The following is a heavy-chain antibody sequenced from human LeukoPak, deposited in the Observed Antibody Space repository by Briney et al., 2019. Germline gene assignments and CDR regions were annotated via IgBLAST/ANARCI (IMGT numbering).Heavy chain of an antibody. D-gene: IGHD5-24*01. CDR1: GGSISSYY. CDR3: ARDGRIRGSKSWFDP. Sequence: SETLSLTCTVSGGSISSYYWSWIRQPPGKGLEWIGYIYYSGSTNYNPSLKSRVTISVDTSKNQFSLKLSSVTAADTAVYYCARDGRIRGSKSWFDPWGQGTLVTVSS. J-gene: IGHJ5*02. CDR2: IYYSGST. V-gene: IGHV4-59*01.